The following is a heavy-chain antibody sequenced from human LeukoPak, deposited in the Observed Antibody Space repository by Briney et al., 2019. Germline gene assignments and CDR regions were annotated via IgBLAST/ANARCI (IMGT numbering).Heavy chain of an antibody. V-gene: IGHV3-21*01. D-gene: IGHD4-17*01. CDR1: GFTFSSYS. Sequence: GGSLRLSCAASGFTFSSYSMNWVRQTPGKGLEWVSSISSSSSYIFYADSVKGRFTMSRDNAKKSLFMQMNSLRAEDTAVYYCARDYGDYEPGRHHYYYYYMDVWGKGTTVTVSS. CDR2: ISSSSSYI. J-gene: IGHJ6*03. CDR3: ARDYGDYEPGRHHYYYYYMDV.